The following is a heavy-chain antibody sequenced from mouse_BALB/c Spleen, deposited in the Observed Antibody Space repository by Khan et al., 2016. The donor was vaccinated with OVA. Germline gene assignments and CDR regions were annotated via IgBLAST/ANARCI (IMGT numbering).Heavy chain of an antibody. CDR1: GFAFSNSW. Sequence: EVKLEGSGGGLVQPGGSMKLSCVASGFAFSNSWMIWVRQSPEKGLDWVAEIRLNSVDYVTHYAVSVKGRFTISRDDSKSSVYLEMNNIRAEDTGIYYCWILQWGQGTTLTVSS. CDR2: IRLNSVDYVT. CDR3: WILQ. J-gene: IGHJ2*01. D-gene: IGHD6-1*01. V-gene: IGHV6-6*02.